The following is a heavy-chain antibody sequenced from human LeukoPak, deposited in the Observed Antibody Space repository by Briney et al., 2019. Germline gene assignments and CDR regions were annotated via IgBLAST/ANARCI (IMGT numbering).Heavy chain of an antibody. J-gene: IGHJ3*02. Sequence: PGGSLRLSCAASGFTFSSYALHWVRQAPGKGLEWLAVISYDGSNKYYADSVKGRFTISRDSSKNTLYLQMNSLRAEDTAVYYCARGKGAVAGARALAAFDIWGQGTMVTVSS. CDR1: GFTFSSYA. V-gene: IGHV3-30-3*01. D-gene: IGHD6-19*01. CDR3: ARGKGAVAGARALAAFDI. CDR2: ISYDGSNK.